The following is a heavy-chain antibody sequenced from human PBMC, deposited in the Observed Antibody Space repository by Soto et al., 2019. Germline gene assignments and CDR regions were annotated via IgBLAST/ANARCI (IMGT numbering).Heavy chain of an antibody. CDR1: GFTFSSYG. Sequence: ESGGGVVQPGRSLRLSCAASGFTFSSYGMHWVRQAPGKGLEWVAVIWYDGSNKYYADSVKGRFTISRDNSKNTLYLQMNSLRAEDTAVYYCARGVRFLEWLLTPPHDYWGQGTLVTVSS. CDR3: ARGVRFLEWLLTPPHDY. J-gene: IGHJ4*02. V-gene: IGHV3-33*01. D-gene: IGHD3-3*01. CDR2: IWYDGSNK.